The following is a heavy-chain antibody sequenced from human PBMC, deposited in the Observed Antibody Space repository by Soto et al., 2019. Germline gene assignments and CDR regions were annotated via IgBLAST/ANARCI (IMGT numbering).Heavy chain of an antibody. CDR2: ISWEGGSR. D-gene: IGHD3-22*01. V-gene: IGHV3-43*01. J-gene: IGHJ1*01. Sequence: EVQLVESGGVVVQPGGSLRLSCAASGFTFDDYTMHWVRQAPGKGLEWVSLISWEGGSRYYADSVQGRFTISRDNSKNCLYLQMNSLGTEDTALYYCAVGATSGYFSFFQHWGQGTLVTVSS. CDR3: AVGATSGYFSFFQH. CDR1: GFTFDDYT.